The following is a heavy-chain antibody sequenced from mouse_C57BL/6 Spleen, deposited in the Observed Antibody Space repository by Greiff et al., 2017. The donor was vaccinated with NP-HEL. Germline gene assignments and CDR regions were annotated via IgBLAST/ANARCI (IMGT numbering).Heavy chain of an antibody. CDR3: ARNYGYFDY. D-gene: IGHD1-1*01. V-gene: IGHV1-42*01. J-gene: IGHJ2*01. CDR2: INPSTGGT. Sequence: EVQLQQSGPELVKPGASVKISCKASGYSFTGYYMNWVKQSPEKSLEWIGEINPSTGGTTYNQKFKAKATLTVDKSSSTAYMQRKSLTSEDSAVYYCARNYGYFDYWGQGTTLTVSS. CDR1: GYSFTGYY.